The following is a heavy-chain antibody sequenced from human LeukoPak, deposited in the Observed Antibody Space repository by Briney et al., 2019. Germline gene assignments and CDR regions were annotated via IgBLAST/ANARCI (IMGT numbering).Heavy chain of an antibody. Sequence: ASVKVSCKASGGTFSSYAISWVRQAPGQGLEWVGGIIPIFGTANYAQKFQGRVTITADESTSTAYMELSSLRSEDTAVYYCARVFGYYGSGSYSTRDWLDPWGQGTLVTVSS. V-gene: IGHV1-69*13. CDR1: GGTFSSYA. D-gene: IGHD3-10*01. CDR2: IIPIFGTA. CDR3: ARVFGYYGSGSYSTRDWLDP. J-gene: IGHJ5*02.